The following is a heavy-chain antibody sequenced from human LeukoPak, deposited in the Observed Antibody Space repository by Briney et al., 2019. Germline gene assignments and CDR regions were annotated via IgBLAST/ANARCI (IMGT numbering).Heavy chain of an antibody. CDR2: ISYDGSNK. J-gene: IGHJ4*02. Sequence: PGGSLRLSCAASGFTFSSYGMHWVRQAPGKGLEWVAVISYDGSNKYYADSVKGRFTISRDNSKNTLYLQMNSLRAEDTAVYYCASTDYSYYYDSSGYYFDYWGQGTLVTVSS. V-gene: IGHV3-30*03. CDR3: ASTDYSYYYDSSGYYFDY. CDR1: GFTFSSYG. D-gene: IGHD3-22*01.